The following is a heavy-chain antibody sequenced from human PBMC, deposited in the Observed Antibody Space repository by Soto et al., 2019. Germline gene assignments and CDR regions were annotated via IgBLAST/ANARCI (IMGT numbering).Heavy chain of an antibody. D-gene: IGHD6-19*01. CDR1: GESLSGYY. Sequence: PSGTLSLTCAFYGESLSGYYWSLIPQPPGKGLEWIGEINHSGSTNYNPSLKSRVTISVDTSKNQFSLKLSSVTAADTAVYYCARKPPVGGYSSGSGDYWGQGTLVTVSS. CDR3: ARKPPVGGYSSGSGDY. CDR2: INHSGST. J-gene: IGHJ4*02. V-gene: IGHV4-34*01.